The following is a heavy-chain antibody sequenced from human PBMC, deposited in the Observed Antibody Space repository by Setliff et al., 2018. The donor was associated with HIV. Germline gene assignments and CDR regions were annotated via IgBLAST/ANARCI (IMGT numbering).Heavy chain of an antibody. V-gene: IGHV3-48*04. Sequence: PGGSLRLSCAASGFTFSNAWMNWVRQAPGKGLEWISYISASGRTIYYADSVKGRFTISRDSAKNSLYLQMNSLRAVDTAVYYCARDQRVLRYFDWSNNALDFWGQGTLVTVSS. CDR3: ARDQRVLRYFDWSNNALDF. CDR2: ISASGRTI. CDR1: GFTFSNAW. J-gene: IGHJ4*02. D-gene: IGHD3-9*01.